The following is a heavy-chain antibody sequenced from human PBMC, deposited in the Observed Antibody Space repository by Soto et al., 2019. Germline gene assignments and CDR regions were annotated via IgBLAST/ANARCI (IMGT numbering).Heavy chain of an antibody. CDR3: ARAVTTPWYFDL. D-gene: IGHD4-17*01. CDR1: GGTLSSYA. CDR2: IIPIFGTA. J-gene: IGHJ2*01. Sequence: QVQLVQSGAEVKKPGSSVKVSCKASGGTLSSYAISWVRQAPGQGLEWMGGIIPIFGTADYAQKFQGRDTITADESTSTAYMELSSLRSEDTAGSYCARAVTTPWYFDLWGRGTLVTVSS. V-gene: IGHV1-69*12.